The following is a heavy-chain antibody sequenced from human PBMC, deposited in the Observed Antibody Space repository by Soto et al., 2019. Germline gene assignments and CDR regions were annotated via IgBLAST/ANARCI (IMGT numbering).Heavy chain of an antibody. D-gene: IGHD6-6*01. J-gene: IGHJ4*02. CDR2: IVPMFGTT. CDR3: ARGWQLASSLED. Sequence: SVKVSCKASGGTFSSYAISWVRQAPGQGLQWMGGIVPMFGTTSYPQKFQGRVTITADKPTGTAHMQLNSLTSEDTAVYYRARGWQLASSLEDWGQGTLVTVSS. CDR1: GGTFSSYA. V-gene: IGHV1-69*06.